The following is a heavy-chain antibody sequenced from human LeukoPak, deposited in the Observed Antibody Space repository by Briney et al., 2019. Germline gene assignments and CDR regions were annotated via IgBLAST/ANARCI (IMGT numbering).Heavy chain of an antibody. V-gene: IGHV4-38-2*02. CDR1: GYSIGSGYF. D-gene: IGHD3-22*01. CDR2: IYHSGTT. CDR3: ARHRFYDSTGHYYDFDY. Sequence: SETLSLTCTVSGYSIGSGYFWGWIRQPPGKGLEWIGSIYHSGTTFFNPSLKSRVTISMDTSQNQVSLKLTSVTAADTAVYHCARHRFYDSTGHYYDFDYWGQGTQVTVSS. J-gene: IGHJ4*02.